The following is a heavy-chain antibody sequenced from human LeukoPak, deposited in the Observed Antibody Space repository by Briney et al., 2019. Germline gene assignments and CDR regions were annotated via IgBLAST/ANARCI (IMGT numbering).Heavy chain of an antibody. Sequence: SETLSLTCTVSGGSISSSCCSWGWIRQPPGKGLEWIGSAHYSGSTYYNPSLKSRVTISVDTSRNQFSLKLSSVTAADTAVYYCARLTGTYYYYYMDVWGKGTTVTVSS. D-gene: IGHD1-7*01. CDR3: ARLTGTYYYYYMDV. J-gene: IGHJ6*03. CDR1: GGSISSSCCS. V-gene: IGHV4-39*07. CDR2: AHYSGST.